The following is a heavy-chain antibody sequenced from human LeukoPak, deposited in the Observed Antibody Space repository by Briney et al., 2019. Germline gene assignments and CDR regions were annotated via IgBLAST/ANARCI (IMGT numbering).Heavy chain of an antibody. Sequence: GASVKVSCKASGYTFTGYYMHWVRQAPGQGLEWMGRINPNSGGTNYAQKFQGRVTMTRDTSISTAYMELSRLRSDDTAVYYCARVIYYYDSKCIEGGCDYWGQGTLVTVSS. CDR1: GYTFTGYY. D-gene: IGHD3-22*01. CDR2: INPNSGGT. CDR3: ARVIYYYDSKCIEGGCDY. J-gene: IGHJ4*02. V-gene: IGHV1-2*06.